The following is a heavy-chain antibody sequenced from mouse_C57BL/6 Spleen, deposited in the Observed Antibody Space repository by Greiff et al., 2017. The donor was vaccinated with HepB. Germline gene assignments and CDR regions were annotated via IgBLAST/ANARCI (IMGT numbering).Heavy chain of an antibody. CDR2: ISGGGGNT. CDR3: TTTVVALWYFDV. D-gene: IGHD1-1*01. CDR1: GFTFSSYT. Sequence: EVQLVESGGGLVKPGGSLKLSCAASGFTFSSYTMSWVRQTPEKRLEWVATISGGGGNTYYPDSVKGRFTISRDNAKNTLYLQMSSLRSEDTALYYCTTTVVALWYFDVWGTGTTVTVSS. V-gene: IGHV5-9*01. J-gene: IGHJ1*03.